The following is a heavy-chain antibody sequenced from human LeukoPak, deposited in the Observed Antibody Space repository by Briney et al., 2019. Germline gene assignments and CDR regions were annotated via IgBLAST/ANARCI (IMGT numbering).Heavy chain of an antibody. J-gene: IGHJ2*01. D-gene: IGHD3-10*01. CDR1: GYTFTIYA. CDR3: ARGYYGSGSPLDWYFDL. V-gene: IGHV1-3*01. Sequence: GASVKVSCKASGYTFTIYAMHWVRQAPGQRLEWMGWINAGNGNTKYSQKFQGRVTITRDTSASTAYMELSSLRSEDTAVYYCARGYYGSGSPLDWYFDLWGRGTLVTVSS. CDR2: INAGNGNT.